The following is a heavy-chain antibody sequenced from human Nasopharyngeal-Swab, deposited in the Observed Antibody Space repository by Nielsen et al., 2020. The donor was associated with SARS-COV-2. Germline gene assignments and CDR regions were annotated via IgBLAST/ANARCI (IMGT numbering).Heavy chain of an antibody. CDR3: ARGPTTVTFDY. CDR1: GYTLTELS. J-gene: IGHJ4*02. D-gene: IGHD4-11*01. CDR2: FDPEDGET. V-gene: IGHV1-24*01. Sequence: ASVKVSCKVSGYTLTELSMHWVRQAPGKGLEWMGGFDPEDGETIYAQNFQGRVTMTRDTSTTTVYMELSSLRSEDTAVYYCARGPTTVTFDYWGQGAPVTVSS.